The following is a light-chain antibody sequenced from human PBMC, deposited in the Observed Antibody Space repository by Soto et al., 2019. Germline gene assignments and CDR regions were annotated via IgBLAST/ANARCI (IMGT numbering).Light chain of an antibody. J-gene: IGKJ5*01. V-gene: IGKV3-15*01. CDR3: QQYNHWSSIT. CDR2: GPS. CDR1: QYISNN. Sequence: EIAMTQSPATLSVSLGERANLSCRASQYISNNLAWYQQRPGQAPSLLIYGPSTRATGVPARFSGSGSGTAFLFSISGLQSEDSAVYYCQQYNHWSSITFGQGTRLEIK.